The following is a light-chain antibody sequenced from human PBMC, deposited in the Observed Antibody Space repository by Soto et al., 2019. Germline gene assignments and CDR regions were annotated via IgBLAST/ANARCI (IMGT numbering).Light chain of an antibody. J-gene: IGKJ2*01. V-gene: IGKV3-20*01. CDR3: QQYGTSPVT. CDR1: QSVSNNY. CDR2: GAS. Sequence: EIVLTQSPGTLSLSPGERATLSCRASQSVSNNYLAWYQHKPGQAPRLLIYGASDRATGIPDRFSGSGSVTDFTLTISSLEPEDFALYYCQQYGTSPVTFGQGTKLEIK.